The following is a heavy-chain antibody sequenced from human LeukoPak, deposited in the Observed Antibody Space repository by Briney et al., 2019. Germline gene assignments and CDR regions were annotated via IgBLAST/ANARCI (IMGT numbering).Heavy chain of an antibody. Sequence: GGSLRLSCAASGFTFSSYSMNWVRQAPGKGLEWVSYISSSSSTIYYADSVKGRFTISRDNAKNSLYLQMNSLRAEDTAVYYCARDNDSSGYSLHVDAFDIWGQGTMVTVSS. V-gene: IGHV3-48*04. CDR1: GFTFSSYS. CDR2: ISSSSSTI. D-gene: IGHD3-22*01. CDR3: ARDNDSSGYSLHVDAFDI. J-gene: IGHJ3*02.